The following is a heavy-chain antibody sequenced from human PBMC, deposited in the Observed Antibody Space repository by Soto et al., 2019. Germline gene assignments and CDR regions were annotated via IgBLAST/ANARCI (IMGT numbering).Heavy chain of an antibody. J-gene: IGHJ6*02. V-gene: IGHV1-69*13. CDR2: IIPIFGTA. Sequence: SVKVSCKASGGTFSSYAISWERQAPGQGLEWMGGIIPIFGTADYAQKFQGRVTITAGESTSTAYMELSSLRAVYTAVYYCARDFVFGLLWFVEAMDVWGQ. CDR1: GGTFSSYA. CDR3: ARDFVFGLLWFVEAMDV. D-gene: IGHD3-10*01.